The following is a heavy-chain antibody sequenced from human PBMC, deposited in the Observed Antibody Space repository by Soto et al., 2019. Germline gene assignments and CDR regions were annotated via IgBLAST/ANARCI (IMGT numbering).Heavy chain of an antibody. CDR2: INPSGGST. CDR1: GYTFTSYY. D-gene: IGHD6-13*01. V-gene: IGHV1-46*01. Sequence: VEVSCKASGYTFTSYYMHWVRQAPGQGLEWMGIINPSGGSTSYAQKFQGRVTMTRDTSTSTVYMELSSLRSEDTAVYYCARLSIAAAGTGYFDYWGQRPLVPV. J-gene: IGHJ4*02. CDR3: ARLSIAAAGTGYFDY.